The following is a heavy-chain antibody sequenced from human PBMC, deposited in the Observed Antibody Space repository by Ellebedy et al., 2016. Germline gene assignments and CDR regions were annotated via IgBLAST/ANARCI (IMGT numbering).Heavy chain of an antibody. V-gene: IGHV3-23*01. J-gene: IGHJ3*02. D-gene: IGHD7-27*01. CDR2: ITGSGGST. CDR1: GFSFSSFA. Sequence: GESLKISXAASGFSFSSFAMSWVRQAPGKRLEWVSSITGSGGSTHYADSVKGRFTVSRDNSKNTLYLQMNSLRAGDTAVYYCAKDGDDSRPPDAFDIWGQGTMVTVSS. CDR3: AKDGDDSRPPDAFDI.